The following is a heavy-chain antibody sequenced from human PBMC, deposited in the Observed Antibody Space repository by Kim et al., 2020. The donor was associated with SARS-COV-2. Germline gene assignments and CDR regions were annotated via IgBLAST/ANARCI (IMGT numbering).Heavy chain of an antibody. V-gene: IGHV1-3*01. CDR3: ARVGGSNYGDAFDM. J-gene: IGHJ3*02. Sequence: SQKFQGRVTITRDTSASTANMELSSLRSEDTAVYYCARVGGSNYGDAFDMWGQGTMVTVSS. D-gene: IGHD1-26*01.